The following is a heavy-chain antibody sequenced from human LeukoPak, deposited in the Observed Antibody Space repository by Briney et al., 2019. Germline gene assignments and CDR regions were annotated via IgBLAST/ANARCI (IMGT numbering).Heavy chain of an antibody. CDR2: IDPGDPDT. CDR3: ARLSGSRAQGRFDP. J-gene: IGHJ5*02. D-gene: IGHD1-26*01. V-gene: IGHV5-51*01. Sequence: GESLKISCKGSGYSFTKYWIGWVRQMPGKGLEWMGIIDPGDPDTRYSPSFQGQVTISADKSISTAYLQWSSLKASDTAMYYCARLSGSRAQGRFDPWGQGTLVTVSS. CDR1: GYSFTKYW.